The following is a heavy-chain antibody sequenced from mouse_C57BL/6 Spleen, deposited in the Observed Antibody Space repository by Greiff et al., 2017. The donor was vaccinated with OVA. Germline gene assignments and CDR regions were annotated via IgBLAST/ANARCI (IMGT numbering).Heavy chain of an antibody. CDR1: GYAFTNYL. Sequence: QVQLKESGAELVRPGTSVKVSCKASGYAFTNYLIEWVKQRPGQGLEWIGVINPGSGGTNYNEKFKGKATLTADKSSSTAYMQLSSLTSEDSAVYFCARLNSRYFDVWGTGTTVTVSS. J-gene: IGHJ1*03. V-gene: IGHV1-54*01. CDR2: INPGSGGT. CDR3: ARLNSRYFDV.